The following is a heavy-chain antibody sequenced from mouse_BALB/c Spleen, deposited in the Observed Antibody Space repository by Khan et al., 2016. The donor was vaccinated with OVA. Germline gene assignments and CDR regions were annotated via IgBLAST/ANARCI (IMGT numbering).Heavy chain of an antibody. Sequence: VQLQQSGPELLKPGASVKISCKASGNSFTSYYIHWVKQSHGKSLEWIGYIDPFNGSTNYNQKLKGKATLTVDKSSRPAYMHLSSLTSEDSAVYYCARHGSSSWFAYWGQGTLVTVSA. V-gene: IGHV1S135*01. CDR1: GNSFTSYY. CDR3: ARHGSSSWFAY. J-gene: IGHJ3*01. D-gene: IGHD1-1*01. CDR2: IDPFNGST.